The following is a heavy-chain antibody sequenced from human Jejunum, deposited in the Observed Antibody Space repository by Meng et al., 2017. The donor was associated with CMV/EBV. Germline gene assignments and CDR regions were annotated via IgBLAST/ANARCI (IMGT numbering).Heavy chain of an antibody. CDR2: ISNDGSTT. J-gene: IGHJ4*02. CDR1: GLTVSSHW. D-gene: IGHD1-14*01. Sequence: SDVASGLTVSSHWMHWVRQTPGKELVWVSRISNDGSTTTYADSVKGRFTISRDNAKNTLYLQMNSLAVDDTAVYYCITEAAGGDYWGQGALVTVSS. V-gene: IGHV3-74*01. CDR3: ITEAAGGDY.